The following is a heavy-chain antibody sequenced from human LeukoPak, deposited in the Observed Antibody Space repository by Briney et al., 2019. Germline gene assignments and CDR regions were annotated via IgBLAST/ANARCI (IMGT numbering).Heavy chain of an antibody. Sequence: GGSLRLSCAASGFTFSSYAMSWVRQAPGKGLEWVSAISGSGGSTYYADSVKGRFTISRDNSKNTLYLQMNSLRAEDTAVYYCANSNCSGGSRYWGFDYWGQGTLVTVSS. CDR2: ISGSGGST. CDR1: GFTFSSYA. D-gene: IGHD2-15*01. V-gene: IGHV3-23*01. CDR3: ANSNCSGGSRYWGFDY. J-gene: IGHJ4*02.